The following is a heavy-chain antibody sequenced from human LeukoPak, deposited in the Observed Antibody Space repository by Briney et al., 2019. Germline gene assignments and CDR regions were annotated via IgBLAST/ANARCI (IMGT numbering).Heavy chain of an antibody. CDR2: ISAYNGNT. CDR1: GYTFTSYG. Sequence: ASVKVSCKASGYTFTSYGISWVRQAPGQGLEWMGWISAYNGNTNYAQKLQGRVTMTTDTSTSTAYMELRSLRSDDTAVYYCARMGTNYYGSGRSKKPWHFDLWGRGTLVTVSS. V-gene: IGHV1-18*01. D-gene: IGHD3-10*01. CDR3: ARMGTNYYGSGRSKKPWHFDL. J-gene: IGHJ2*01.